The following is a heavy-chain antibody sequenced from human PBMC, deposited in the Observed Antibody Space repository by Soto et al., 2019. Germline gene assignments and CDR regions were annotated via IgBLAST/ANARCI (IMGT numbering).Heavy chain of an antibody. V-gene: IGHV1-18*04. D-gene: IGHD2-15*01. CDR2: ISAYNGNT. J-gene: IGHJ4*02. CDR1: GYTFTSYG. Sequence: QGQLVQSGAEVKKPWPSVKVSCKASGYTFTSYGISWVRQAPGQGLEWMGWISAYNGNTNYAQKPQGRVTMTTDTSTSTAYMKLRRLRSDDTAVYYCARDLGGRDALWGQGTLVTVSS. CDR3: ARDLGGRDAL.